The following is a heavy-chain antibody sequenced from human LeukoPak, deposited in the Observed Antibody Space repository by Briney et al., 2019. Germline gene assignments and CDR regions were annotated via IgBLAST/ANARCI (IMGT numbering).Heavy chain of an antibody. J-gene: IGHJ3*02. Sequence: ASVTVSCKASGYTFTGYYMRWVRQAPGEGVEWMGWIKANRGGTNYAQKFQGRVTVTRDTSISTPYMELIRLRSDDTALYYCARGRKYYDSSGYHSFDIWGQGTMVTVSS. CDR3: ARGRKYYDSSGYHSFDI. CDR2: IKANRGGT. D-gene: IGHD3-22*01. V-gene: IGHV1-2*02. CDR1: GYTFTGYY.